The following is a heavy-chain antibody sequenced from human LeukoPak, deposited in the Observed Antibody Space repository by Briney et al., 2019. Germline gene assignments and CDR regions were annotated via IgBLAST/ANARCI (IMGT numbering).Heavy chain of an antibody. J-gene: IGHJ4*02. D-gene: IGHD3-10*01. Sequence: GGSLRLSCAASGFAVSSNYMSWVRQAPGKGLEWVSVIYSGGSTYYADSVKGRFTISRDNSKSTLSLQMNSLRAEDTAVYYCARVTVRGLFDYWGQGTLVTVSS. CDR2: IYSGGST. V-gene: IGHV3-53*01. CDR1: GFAVSSNY. CDR3: ARVTVRGLFDY.